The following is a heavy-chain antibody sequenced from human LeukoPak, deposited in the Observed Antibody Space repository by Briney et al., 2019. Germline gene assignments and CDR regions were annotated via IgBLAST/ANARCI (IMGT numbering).Heavy chain of an antibody. CDR1: GFSFSDFG. V-gene: IGHV3-30*03. J-gene: IGHJ4*02. D-gene: IGHD3-10*01. Sequence: GGSLRLSCAASGFSFSDFGMHWVRQAPGKGLEWAAVISYDGSNKYYADSVKGRFTISRDNSKNTLYLQMNSLRAEDTAVYYCARPILLWFGESPFDYWGQGTLVTVSS. CDR3: ARPILLWFGESPFDY. CDR2: ISYDGSNK.